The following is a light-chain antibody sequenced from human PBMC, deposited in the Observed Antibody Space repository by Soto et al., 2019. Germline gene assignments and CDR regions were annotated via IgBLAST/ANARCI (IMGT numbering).Light chain of an antibody. Sequence: QSVLTQPASVSGSPGQSITISCTGTSSDVGSYNLVSWYQQHPGKAPKLMIYEVSKRPSGVSNRFSGSKSGNTASLTISGLQAEDEADYYCCSYAGSNNLGVFGTGTKVTVL. V-gene: IGLV2-23*02. CDR1: SSDVGSYNL. CDR3: CSYAGSNNLGV. CDR2: EVS. J-gene: IGLJ1*01.